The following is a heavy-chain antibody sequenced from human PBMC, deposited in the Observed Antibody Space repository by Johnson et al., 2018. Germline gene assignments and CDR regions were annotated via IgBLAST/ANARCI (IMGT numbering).Heavy chain of an antibody. J-gene: IGHJ6*03. CDR1: GFTFSSYA. V-gene: IGHV3-30-3*01. CDR3: ARDSGSGSYYYYYYMDV. D-gene: IGHD3-10*01. Sequence: VQLVESGGGVVQPGRSLRLSCAASGFTFSSYAMHWVRQAPGKGLEWVAVISYDGSNKYYADSVKGRFTISRDNSKNTLYLQMNSLRAEETAVYYCARDSGSGSYYYYYYMDVWGKGTTVTVSS. CDR2: ISYDGSNK.